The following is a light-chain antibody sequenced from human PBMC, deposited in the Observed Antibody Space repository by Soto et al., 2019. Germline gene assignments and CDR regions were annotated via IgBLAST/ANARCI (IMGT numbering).Light chain of an antibody. J-gene: IGKJ1*01. V-gene: IGKV3-15*01. CDR3: QQYDDCPPT. CDR2: DAS. CDR1: QSVSNK. Sequence: EIVMAQSPATVSVSPGERVTLSCRASQSVSNKLAWYQQKPGQAPRLLIYDASGRAGSVPARLSGSGSGTEFTLTISSLQSEDFAVHFCQQYDDCPPTSGQGTKV.